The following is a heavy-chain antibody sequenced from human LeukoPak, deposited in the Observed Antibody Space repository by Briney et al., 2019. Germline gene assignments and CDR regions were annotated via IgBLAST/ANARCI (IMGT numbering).Heavy chain of an antibody. CDR1: GFIVSSSY. CDR2: IYAAGTI. D-gene: IGHD2-8*01. CDR3: ARDLGYCTNGVCHTRFDY. Sequence: GGSLRLSCAASGFIVSSSYVSWVRQAPGKGLEWVSVIYAAGTIYYADSVKGRFIISRDNSKNMVYLQMNSLRGDDTAVYYCARDLGYCTNGVCHTRFDYWGQGTLVAVSS. J-gene: IGHJ4*02. V-gene: IGHV3-53*01.